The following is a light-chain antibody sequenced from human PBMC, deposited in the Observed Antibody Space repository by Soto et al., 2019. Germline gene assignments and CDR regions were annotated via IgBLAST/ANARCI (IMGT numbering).Light chain of an antibody. CDR3: QQYNKWPPYT. Sequence: EIVMTQSPANLSVSPGERATLSCRASQSVSSNLAWYQQKPGQGPRLLIYGASTRATSIPARLSGSGSGTEFTLTINSLKSEDFAVYYCQQYNKWPPYTFGQGTKLEIK. V-gene: IGKV3-15*01. J-gene: IGKJ2*01. CDR2: GAS. CDR1: QSVSSN.